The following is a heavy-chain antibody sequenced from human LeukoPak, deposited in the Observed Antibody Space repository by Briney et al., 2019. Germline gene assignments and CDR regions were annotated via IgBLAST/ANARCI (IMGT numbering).Heavy chain of an antibody. CDR3: ARSSSWEFYYYMDV. D-gene: IGHD6-13*01. V-gene: IGHV3-48*03. J-gene: IGHJ6*03. Sequence: PGGSLRLSCAASGFTFSSYEMNWVRQAPGKGLEWVSYISSSGSTIYYADSVKGRFTISRDNAKNSLYLQMNSLRAEDTATYYCARSSSWEFYYYMDVWGIGTTVTVSS. CDR2: ISSSGSTI. CDR1: GFTFSSYE.